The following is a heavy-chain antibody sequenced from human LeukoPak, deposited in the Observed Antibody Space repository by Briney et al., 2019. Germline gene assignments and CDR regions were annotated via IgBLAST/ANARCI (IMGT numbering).Heavy chain of an antibody. V-gene: IGHV3-23*01. CDR1: GFTFSSYA. J-gene: IGHJ4*02. D-gene: IGHD3-16*02. CDR2: ISGSGGST. Sequence: PGGSLRLSCAASGFTFSSYAMSWVRQAPGKGLEWVSAISGSGGSTYYADSVKGRFTISRDNAKNSLYLQMNSLRAEDTALYYCAKVRLGELSYFDYWGQGTLVTVSS. CDR3: AKVRLGELSYFDY.